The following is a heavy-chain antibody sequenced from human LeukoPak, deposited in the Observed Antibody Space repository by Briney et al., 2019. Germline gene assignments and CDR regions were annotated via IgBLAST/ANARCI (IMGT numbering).Heavy chain of an antibody. D-gene: IGHD6-19*01. CDR2: IYHSGNT. CDR3: ARESIKQWLI. J-gene: IGHJ1*01. CDR1: GYSISSGYY. V-gene: IGHV4-38-2*02. Sequence: PSETLSLTCTVSGYSISSGYYWAWIRQPPGKGLQWIGNIYHSGNTYYDPSLKSRVSISVDTSKNQFSLKLSSVSAADTARYYCARESIKQWLIWGQGTLVTVSS.